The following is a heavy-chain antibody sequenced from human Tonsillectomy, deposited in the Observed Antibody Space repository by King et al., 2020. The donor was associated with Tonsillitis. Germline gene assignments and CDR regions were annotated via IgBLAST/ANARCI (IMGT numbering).Heavy chain of an antibody. V-gene: IGHV3-53*01. CDR3: ARDLMGATAGFDY. Sequence: VQLVEAGGGLIQPGGSLRRSCAASGFTVSSNYMTWVRQAPGKGLGWVSVIYSGGSPYYADSVKGRFTSSRDNSKNTLYLQMNSLRAEDTAVYYCARDLMGATAGFDYWGQGTLVTVSS. CDR2: IYSGGSP. J-gene: IGHJ4*02. D-gene: IGHD1-26*01. CDR1: GFTVSSNY.